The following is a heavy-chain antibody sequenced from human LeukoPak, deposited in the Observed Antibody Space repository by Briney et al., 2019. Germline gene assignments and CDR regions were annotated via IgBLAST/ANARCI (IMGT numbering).Heavy chain of an antibody. J-gene: IGHJ4*02. Sequence: PGGSLRLSCVASGFTFTGHSMHWVRQAPGKGPEWVAVISYDEKTIFYADSLKGRFTVSRDNSKNAVYLQINSLRDEDTAVHYCAREKQSGGTPFDYWGQGSLVTVSS. V-gene: IGHV3-30*03. CDR3: AREKQSGGTPFDY. CDR2: ISYDEKTI. D-gene: IGHD1-26*01. CDR1: GFTFTGHS.